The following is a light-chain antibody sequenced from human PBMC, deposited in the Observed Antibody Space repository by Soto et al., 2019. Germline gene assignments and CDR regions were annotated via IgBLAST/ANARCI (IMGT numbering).Light chain of an antibody. CDR1: SSDVGSYNL. J-gene: IGLJ3*02. CDR2: EGS. Sequence: QSALTQPASVSGSPGQSITISCTGTSSDVGSYNLVSWYQHHPGKAPKLMIYEGSKRPSGVSNRFSGSKSGNTASLTISALQAEDEADYYCCSYAVSSISWVFGGGTKLTVL. CDR3: CSYAVSSISWV. V-gene: IGLV2-23*01.